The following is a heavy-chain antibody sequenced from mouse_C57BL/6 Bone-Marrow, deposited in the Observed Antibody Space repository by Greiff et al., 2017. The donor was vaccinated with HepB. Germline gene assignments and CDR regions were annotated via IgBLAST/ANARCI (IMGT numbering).Heavy chain of an antibody. J-gene: IGHJ3*01. Sequence: QVQLKESGAELARPGASVKLSCKASGYTFTSYGISWVKQRTGQGLEWIGEIYPRSGNTYYNEKFKGKATLTADKSSSTAYMELCSLTSEDSAVYFCARGYYGSSAWFAYWGQGTLVTVSA. D-gene: IGHD1-1*01. V-gene: IGHV1-81*01. CDR3: ARGYYGSSAWFAY. CDR1: GYTFTSYG. CDR2: IYPRSGNT.